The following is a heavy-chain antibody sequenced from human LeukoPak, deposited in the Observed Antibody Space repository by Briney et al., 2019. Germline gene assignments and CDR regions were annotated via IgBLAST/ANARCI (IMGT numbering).Heavy chain of an antibody. Sequence: AGGSLRLSCAACGFTFSSYGMHWVRQAPGKGLEWVAFIRYDGSNKYYADSVKGRFTISRDNSKNTLYLQMNSLRAEDTAVYYCANLGLKFDAFDIWGQGTMVTVSS. CDR2: IRYDGSNK. CDR3: ANLGLKFDAFDI. V-gene: IGHV3-30*02. J-gene: IGHJ3*02. D-gene: IGHD7-27*01. CDR1: GFTFSSYG.